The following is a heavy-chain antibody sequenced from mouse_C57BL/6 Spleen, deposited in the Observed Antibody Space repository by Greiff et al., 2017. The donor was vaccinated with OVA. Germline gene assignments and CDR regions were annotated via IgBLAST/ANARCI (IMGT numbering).Heavy chain of an antibody. J-gene: IGHJ3*01. D-gene: IGHD1-3*01. V-gene: IGHV1-59*01. CDR3: ANIEL. CDR1: GYTFTSYW. Sequence: QVQLQQPGAELVRPGTSVKLSCKASGYTFTSYWMHWVKQRPGQGFEWIGVIDPSDSYTNYNQKFKGKATLTVDTSSSTAYMQLSSLTSEDSAVYYCANIELWGQGTLVTVSA. CDR2: IDPSDSYT.